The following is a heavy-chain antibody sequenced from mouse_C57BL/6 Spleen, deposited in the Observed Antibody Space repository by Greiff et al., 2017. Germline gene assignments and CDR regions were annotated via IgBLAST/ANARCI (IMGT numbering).Heavy chain of an antibody. D-gene: IGHD2-3*01. V-gene: IGHV5-16*01. CDR1: GFTFSDYY. CDR2: INYYGNST. J-gene: IGHJ4*01. Sequence: EVMLVESEGGLVQPGSSMKLSCTASGFTFSDYYMAWVRQVPEKGLEWVANINYYGNSTYYLDSLKGRFIISRDNAKNILYLQMSSLKSEDSATYYCAREGGYYLYYAMDYWGQGTSVTVSS. CDR3: AREGGYYLYYAMDY.